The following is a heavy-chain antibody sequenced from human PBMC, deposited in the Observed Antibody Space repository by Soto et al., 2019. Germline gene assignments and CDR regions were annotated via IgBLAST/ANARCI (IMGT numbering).Heavy chain of an antibody. J-gene: IGHJ2*01. CDR2: IGPYEGVT. CDR3: AICYCSVGSCYTCWHFDL. D-gene: IGHD2-15*01. Sequence: QVQLEQSGAEVKKPGASVRVSCKASGYSFNDYGMTWVRQAPRQGLEWMGWIGPYEGVTNHAQTFQGRVTITVDTSTPTAGMELRRLRSDETAIYYCAICYCSVGSCYTCWHFDLWGPGTLVTVTA. V-gene: IGHV1-18*01. CDR1: GYSFNDYG.